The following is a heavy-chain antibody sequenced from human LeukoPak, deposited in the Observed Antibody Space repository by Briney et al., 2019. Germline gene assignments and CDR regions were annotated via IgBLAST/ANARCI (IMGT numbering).Heavy chain of an antibody. CDR3: ARDRWRPANYYGMDV. V-gene: IGHV3-48*03. CDR1: GFTFSSYE. J-gene: IGHJ6*02. D-gene: IGHD3-16*02. Sequence: GGSLRLSCAASGFTFSSYEMNWVRQAPGKGLEWVSYISSSGSTIYYADSVKGRFTISRDNAKNSLYLQMNSLRAEDTAVYYRARDRWRPANYYGMDVWGQGTTVTVSS. CDR2: ISSSGSTI.